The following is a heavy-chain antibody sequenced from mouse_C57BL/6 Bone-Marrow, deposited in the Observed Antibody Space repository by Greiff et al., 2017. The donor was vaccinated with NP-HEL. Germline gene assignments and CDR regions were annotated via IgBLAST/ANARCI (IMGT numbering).Heavy chain of an antibody. V-gene: IGHV5-16*01. J-gene: IGHJ4*01. D-gene: IGHD2-2*01. CDR1: GFTFSDYY. Sequence: EVKLVESEGGLVQPGSSMKLSCTASGFTFSDYYMAWVRQVPEKGLEWVANINYDGSSTYYLDSLKSRFIISRDNAKNILYLQMSSLKSEDTATYYCARESTMVTTTRGYAMDYWGQGTSVTVSS. CDR2: INYDGSST. CDR3: ARESTMVTTTRGYAMDY.